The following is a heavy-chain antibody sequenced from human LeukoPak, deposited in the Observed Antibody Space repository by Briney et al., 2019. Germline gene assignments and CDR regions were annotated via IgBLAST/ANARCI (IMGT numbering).Heavy chain of an antibody. CDR3: ARDLGARFES. CDR1: GGSFSGYY. CDR2: INHSGST. V-gene: IGHV4-34*01. Sequence: SETLSLTCAVYGGSFSGYYWSWIRQPPGKGLEWIGEINHSGSTNYNPSLKSRVTISVDTSKNQFSLKLSSVTTSDTALYYCARDLGARFESWGQGILVTVSS. J-gene: IGHJ4*02. D-gene: IGHD3-16*01.